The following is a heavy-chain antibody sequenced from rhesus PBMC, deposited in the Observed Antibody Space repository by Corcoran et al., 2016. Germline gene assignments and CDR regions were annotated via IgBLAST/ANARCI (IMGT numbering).Heavy chain of an antibody. CDR2: IDPSDSDT. V-gene: IGHV5-20*01. J-gene: IGHJ2*01. CDR1: GYSFTSYW. Sequence: EVQLVQSGAEVKRPGESLKISCKNSGYSFTSYWISWARQMTGKGLEWVGAIDPSDSDTRYNPSFQGQVTISADKSISTAYLQWSRLKASDTATYYCAKLAWDWYFDLWGPGTPITISS. CDR3: AKLAWDWYFDL. D-gene: IGHD1-38*01.